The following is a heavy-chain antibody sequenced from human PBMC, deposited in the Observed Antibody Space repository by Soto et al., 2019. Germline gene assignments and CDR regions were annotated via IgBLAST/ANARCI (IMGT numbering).Heavy chain of an antibody. D-gene: IGHD6-13*01. CDR1: GYSVNIYG. Sequence: ASVKVSCKASGYSVNIYGITCVRQAPGEVLEWMGWIGNYNGNTNYAQKFQGRVSMTTDTPTTTAYMELRSLRSDDTAVYYCARGGGMYSSSWPIDYWGQGTLVTVSS. V-gene: IGHV1-18*04. J-gene: IGHJ4*02. CDR2: IGNYNGNT. CDR3: ARGGGMYSSSWPIDY.